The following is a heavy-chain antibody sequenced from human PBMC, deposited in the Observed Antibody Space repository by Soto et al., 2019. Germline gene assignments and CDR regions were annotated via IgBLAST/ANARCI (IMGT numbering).Heavy chain of an antibody. Sequence: QVQLVESGGGVVQPGRSLRLSCAASGFTFSSYGMHWVRQAPGKGLEWVAVIWYDGSNKYYADSVKGRFTISRDNSKNTLYLQMNSLRAEDTAVYYCAREEGYSYEPGDYWGQGTLVTVSS. CDR3: AREEGYSYEPGDY. V-gene: IGHV3-33*01. CDR1: GFTFSSYG. J-gene: IGHJ4*02. D-gene: IGHD5-18*01. CDR2: IWYDGSNK.